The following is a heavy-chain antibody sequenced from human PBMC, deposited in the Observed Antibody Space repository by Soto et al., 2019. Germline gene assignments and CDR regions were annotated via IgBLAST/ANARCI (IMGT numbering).Heavy chain of an antibody. J-gene: IGHJ6*02. V-gene: IGHV1-8*01. D-gene: IGHD1-1*01. CDR2: MNPNSGNT. Sequence: QVQLVQSGAEVKKPGASVKVSCKASGYTFTSYDINWVRQATGQGREWMGWMNPNSGNTGYAQKFQGRVTMTRNTSVSRAYMELSSLRCEDTAVYYCARERTGTTSMDVWGQGTTVTVSS. CDR3: ARERTGTTSMDV. CDR1: GYTFTSYD.